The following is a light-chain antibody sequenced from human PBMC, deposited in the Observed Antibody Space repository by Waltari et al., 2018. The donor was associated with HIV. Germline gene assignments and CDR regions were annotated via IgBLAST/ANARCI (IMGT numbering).Light chain of an antibody. CDR3: QSYDITLSASVV. CDR1: TSNSGADYD. CDR2: GNK. Sequence: QSVLTQPPSVSGAPGQRVTISCPGSTSNSGADYDVHWSQQIPGTAPKLLISGNKNRPSGVPDRFSASKSGTSASLTITGLQAEDEADYFCQSYDITLSASVVFGGGTKLTVL. J-gene: IGLJ2*01. V-gene: IGLV1-40*01.